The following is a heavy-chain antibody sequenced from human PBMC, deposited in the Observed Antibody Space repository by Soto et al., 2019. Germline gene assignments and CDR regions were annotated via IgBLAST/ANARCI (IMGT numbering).Heavy chain of an antibody. CDR3: ARADRPNDAFDI. CDR1: GGSISRGGYY. J-gene: IGHJ3*02. Sequence: PSETLSLTCTVSGGSISRGGYYWSWIRQHPGKGLEWIGYIYYSGSTYYNPSLKSRVTISVDTSKNQFSLKLSSVTAADTAVYYCARADRPNDAFDIWGQGTMVTVSS. CDR2: IYYSGST. V-gene: IGHV4-31*03.